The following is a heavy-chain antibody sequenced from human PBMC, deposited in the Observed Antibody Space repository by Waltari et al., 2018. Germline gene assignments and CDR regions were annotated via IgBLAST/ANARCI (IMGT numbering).Heavy chain of an antibody. CDR1: GGSFSGYY. D-gene: IGHD2-2*01. CDR2: INHSGST. CDR3: ARLPDIVVVPAASHNWFDP. J-gene: IGHJ5*02. Sequence: QVQLQQWGAGLLKPSETLSLTCAVYGGSFSGYYWSWIRQPPGKGLEWIGEINHSGSTNYNPSLKSRVTISVDTSKNQFSLKLSSVTAADTAVYYCARLPDIVVVPAASHNWFDPWGQGTLVTVSS. V-gene: IGHV4-34*01.